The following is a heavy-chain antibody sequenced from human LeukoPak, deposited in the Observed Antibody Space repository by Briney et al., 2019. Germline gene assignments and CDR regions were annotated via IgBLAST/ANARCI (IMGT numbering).Heavy chain of an antibody. J-gene: IGHJ5*02. CDR2: IRYDGSDK. Sequence: GGSLRLSCAASGFTFSSYGIHWVRQAPVKGLEWVAFIRYDGSDKYFADIVKGRFTISRDNSKNTVYLQMNSLRAEDTAVYYCARDTAVAAHNWFDPWGQGTLVTVSS. CDR1: GFTFSSYG. CDR3: ARDTAVAAHNWFDP. V-gene: IGHV3-30*02. D-gene: IGHD6-19*01.